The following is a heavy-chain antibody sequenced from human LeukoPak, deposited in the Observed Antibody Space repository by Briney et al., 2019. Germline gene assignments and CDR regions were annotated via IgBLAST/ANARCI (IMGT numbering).Heavy chain of an antibody. CDR2: IKEDGSEK. D-gene: IGHD6-19*01. CDR1: RFTFTTRW. Sequence: RPGGSLRLSCAASRFTFTTRWMNWVRQAPGKGLEWVAIIKEDGSEKLYVDSVKGRFTISRDNAKNSLYLQMDNLRAEDTAVYYCASGSGWTFEYWGQGTQVTVSS. CDR3: ASGSGWTFEY. J-gene: IGHJ4*02. V-gene: IGHV3-7*01.